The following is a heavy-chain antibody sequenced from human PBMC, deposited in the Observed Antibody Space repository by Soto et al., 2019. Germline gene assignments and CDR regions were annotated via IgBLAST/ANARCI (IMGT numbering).Heavy chain of an antibody. Sequence: SETLSLTCTVSGGSISSGDYYWSWIRQLPGKGLEWIGYIYYSGTTFHNPSLKSRVSISVDTSKNLFSLKLSFMTAADTAVYYCARTSGDYGLSKYFQHWGQGTLVTVSS. CDR2: IYYSGTT. J-gene: IGHJ1*01. V-gene: IGHV4-31*03. CDR3: ARTSGDYGLSKYFQH. D-gene: IGHD4-17*01. CDR1: GGSISSGDYY.